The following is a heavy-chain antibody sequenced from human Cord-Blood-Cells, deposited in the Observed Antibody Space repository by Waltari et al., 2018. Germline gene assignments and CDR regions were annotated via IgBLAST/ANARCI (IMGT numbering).Heavy chain of an antibody. J-gene: IGHJ4*02. CDR2: IYSGGST. Sequence: EVQLVESGGALIHPGGSLRLSCAASGFTVSSNYMSWVRQAPGKGLEWVSVIYSGGSTYYADSVKGRFIISRDNSKNTLYLQMNSLRAEDTAVYYCARSPKGRGGAAAYWGQGTLVTVSS. D-gene: IGHD6-13*01. CDR1: GFTVSSNY. V-gene: IGHV3-53*01. CDR3: ARSPKGRGGAAAY.